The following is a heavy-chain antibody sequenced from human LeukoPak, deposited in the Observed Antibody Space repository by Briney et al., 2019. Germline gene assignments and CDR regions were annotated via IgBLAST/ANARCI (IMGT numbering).Heavy chain of an antibody. CDR3: ASDWGELAYFDY. Sequence: PGGSLRLSCAASGFTFSSYSMNWVRQAPAKGLEWVSSISSSSSYIYYADSVKGRFTISRDNAKNSLYLQMDSLRAEDTAAYYCASDWGELAYFDYWGQGTLVTVS. CDR2: ISSSSSYI. D-gene: IGHD1-26*01. CDR1: GFTFSSYS. V-gene: IGHV3-21*01. J-gene: IGHJ4*02.